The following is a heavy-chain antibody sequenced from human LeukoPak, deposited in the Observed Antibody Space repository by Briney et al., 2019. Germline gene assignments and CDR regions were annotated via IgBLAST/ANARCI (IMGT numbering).Heavy chain of an antibody. CDR1: GGSISSYY. J-gene: IGHJ3*02. D-gene: IGHD1-20*01. V-gene: IGHV3-23*01. Sequence: PSVTLSLTCTVSGGSISSYYWSWVRQAPGKGLEWVSAISGSGGSTYYADSVKGRFTISRDNSKNTLYLQMNSLRAEDTAVYYCAKDLGITGTTFHSYAFDIWGQGTMVTVSS. CDR2: ISGSGGST. CDR3: AKDLGITGTTFHSYAFDI.